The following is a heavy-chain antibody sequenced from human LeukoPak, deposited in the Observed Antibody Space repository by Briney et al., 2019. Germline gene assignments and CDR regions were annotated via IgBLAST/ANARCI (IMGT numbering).Heavy chain of an antibody. CDR2: IIPIFGTA. D-gene: IGHD1-26*01. CDR1: GGTFSSYA. J-gene: IGHJ4*02. CDR3: ARGNRIVGATDADY. Sequence: ASVKVSCKASGGTFSSYAISWVRQAPGQGLEWMGGIIPIFGTANYAQKFQGRVTITADKSTSTAYMELSSLRSEDTAVYYCARGNRIVGATDADYWGQGTLVTVSS. V-gene: IGHV1-69*06.